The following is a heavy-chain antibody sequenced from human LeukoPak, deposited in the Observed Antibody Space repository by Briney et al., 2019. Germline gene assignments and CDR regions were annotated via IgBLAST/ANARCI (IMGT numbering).Heavy chain of an antibody. CDR2: IIPIFGTA. Sequence: SVKVSCKASGGTFSSYAISWVRQAPGQGLEWMGGIIPIFGTANYAQKFQGRVTITTDESTSTAYMELSSLRSEDTAVYCCARSSDGYNWCYFDYWGQGTLVTVSS. D-gene: IGHD5-24*01. CDR1: GGTFSSYA. CDR3: ARSSDGYNWCYFDY. V-gene: IGHV1-69*05. J-gene: IGHJ4*02.